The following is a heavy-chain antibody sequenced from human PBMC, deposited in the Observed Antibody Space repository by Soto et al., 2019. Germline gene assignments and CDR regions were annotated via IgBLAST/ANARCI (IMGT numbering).Heavy chain of an antibody. Sequence: GASVKVSCKASGYTFTSYGISWVRQAPGQGLEWMGWISAYNGNTNYAQKLQGRVTMTTDTSTSTAYMELRSLRSDDTAVYYCARGETYSSGWLPQKYFQHWGQGTLVTVSS. J-gene: IGHJ1*01. CDR2: ISAYNGNT. CDR3: ARGETYSSGWLPQKYFQH. CDR1: GYTFTSYG. V-gene: IGHV1-18*01. D-gene: IGHD6-19*01.